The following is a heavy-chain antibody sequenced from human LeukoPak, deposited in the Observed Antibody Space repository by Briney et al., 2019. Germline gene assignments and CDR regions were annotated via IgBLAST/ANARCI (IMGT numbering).Heavy chain of an antibody. D-gene: IGHD2-15*01. CDR2: ISGSGGST. J-gene: IGHJ4*02. V-gene: IGHV3-23*01. CDR3: AKARYCSGGSCYSYASF. CDR1: GFTFSSYA. Sequence: PGGSLRLSCAASGFTFSSYAMSWVRQAPGKGLEWVSAISGSGGSTYYADSVKGRFTISRDNSKNTLYLQMNSLRAEDTDVYYCAKARYCSGGSCYSYASFWGQGTLVTVSS.